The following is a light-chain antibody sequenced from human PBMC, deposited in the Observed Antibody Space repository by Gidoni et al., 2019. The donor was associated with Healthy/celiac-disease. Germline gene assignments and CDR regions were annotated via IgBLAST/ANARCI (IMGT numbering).Light chain of an antibody. CDR2: EGS. CDR1: SSDVGSYNL. V-gene: IGLV2-23*01. Sequence: QSALTQPASVSGSPGQSITISCTGTSSDVGSYNLVAWYQQHPGKAPNLMIYEGSKRPSGVSNRFSVSKSGNTASLTISVLQAEDEADYYCCSYAGSSTLGVFGTGTKVTVL. CDR3: CSYAGSSTLGV. J-gene: IGLJ1*01.